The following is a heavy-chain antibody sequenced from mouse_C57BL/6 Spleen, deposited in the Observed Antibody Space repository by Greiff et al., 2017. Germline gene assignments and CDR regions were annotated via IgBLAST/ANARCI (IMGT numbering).Heavy chain of an antibody. V-gene: IGHV1-82*01. J-gene: IGHJ2*01. D-gene: IGHD1-1*01. Sequence: QVQLQQSGPELVKPGASVKISCKASGYAFSSSWMNWVKQRPGKGLEWIGRIYPGDGDTNYNGKFKGKATLTADKSSSTAYMQLSSLTSEDSAVYFCAREGYYYGSSYYFDDWGQGTTLTVSS. CDR2: IYPGDGDT. CDR1: GYAFSSSW. CDR3: AREGYYYGSSYYFDD.